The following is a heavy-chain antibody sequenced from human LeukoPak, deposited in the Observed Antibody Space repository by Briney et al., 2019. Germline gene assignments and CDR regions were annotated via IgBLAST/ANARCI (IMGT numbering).Heavy chain of an antibody. Sequence: GESLKISCVASGYTFSRYWIGWVRQMPGKGFVWMGLIYPDDSDTRYSPSFEGQVTISADKSITTAYLQWSSLKASDTAIYYCARGGEGEAYFYYYLDVWGKGTPVTVSS. D-gene: IGHD3-10*01. CDR1: GYTFSRYW. V-gene: IGHV5-51*01. CDR3: ARGGEGEAYFYYYLDV. CDR2: IYPDDSDT. J-gene: IGHJ6*03.